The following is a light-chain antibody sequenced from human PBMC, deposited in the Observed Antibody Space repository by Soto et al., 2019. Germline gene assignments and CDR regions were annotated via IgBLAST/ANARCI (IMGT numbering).Light chain of an antibody. CDR3: QQYDSLPRT. V-gene: IGKV1-33*01. CDR1: QSVLHRSNGNNY. Sequence: DIVMTQSPDSLSVSLGERTTIKCKSSQSVLHRSNGNNYIAWYQQKPGKAPKLLIYDAFNLETGVPSRFSGSGSGTDFTFTISSLQPEDIATYYCQQYDSLPRTFGQGTKVVIK. CDR2: DAF. J-gene: IGKJ1*01.